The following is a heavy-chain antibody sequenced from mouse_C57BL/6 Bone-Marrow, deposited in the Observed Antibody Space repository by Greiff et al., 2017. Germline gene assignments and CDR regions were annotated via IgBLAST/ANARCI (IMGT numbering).Heavy chain of an antibody. J-gene: IGHJ2*01. CDR2: IHPNSGST. Sequence: VQLQQSGAELVKPGASVKLSCKASGYTFTSYWMHWVKQRPGQGLEWIGMIHPNSGSTNYNEKFKSKATLTVDKSSSTAYMQLSSLTSEDSAVYSCARGFTTVVATDYWGQGTTLTVSS. CDR1: GYTFTSYW. D-gene: IGHD1-1*01. CDR3: ARGFTTVVATDY. V-gene: IGHV1-64*01.